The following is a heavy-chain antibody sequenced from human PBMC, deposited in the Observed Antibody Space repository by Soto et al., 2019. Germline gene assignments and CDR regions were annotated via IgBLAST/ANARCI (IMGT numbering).Heavy chain of an antibody. Sequence: SETLSLTCTVSGGSISSGDYSWIWIRHPPGKGLEWIGYVFRSGSTYYSPSLKSRVTISVDGSKNQFSLKLTSVTAADTGVYYCARGSYGAGSDYWGQGTLVTV. J-gene: IGHJ4*02. CDR3: ARGSYGAGSDY. CDR1: GGSISSGDYS. CDR2: VFRSGST. D-gene: IGHD3-10*01. V-gene: IGHV4-30-2*01.